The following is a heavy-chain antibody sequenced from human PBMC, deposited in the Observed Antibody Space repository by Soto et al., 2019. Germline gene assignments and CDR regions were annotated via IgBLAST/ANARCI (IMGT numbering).Heavy chain of an antibody. V-gene: IGHV3-21*01. J-gene: IGHJ6*02. Sequence: GGSLRLSCAASGFTFSSYSMNWVRQAPGKGLEWVSSISSSSSYIYYADSVKGRFTISRDNAKNSLYLQMNSLRAEDTAVYYCASFLYDFWSGYLGIYGMDVWGQGTTVTVSS. CDR1: GFTFSSYS. CDR2: ISSSSSYI. CDR3: ASFLYDFWSGYLGIYGMDV. D-gene: IGHD3-3*01.